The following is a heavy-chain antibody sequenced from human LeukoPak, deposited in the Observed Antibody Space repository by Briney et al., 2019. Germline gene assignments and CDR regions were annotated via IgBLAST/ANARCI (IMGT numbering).Heavy chain of an antibody. CDR2: IYYSGST. J-gene: IGHJ5*02. Sequence: KPSETLSLTCSVSGGSISSSSYYWGWIRQPPGKGLEWIGSIYYSGSTYYTPSLKSRVTISVDTSKNQFSLKLSSVTDADTAVYYCARGPMQDTGFDPWGQGTLVTVSS. CDR3: ARGPMQDTGFDP. CDR1: GGSISSSSYY. D-gene: IGHD2-8*02. V-gene: IGHV4-39*01.